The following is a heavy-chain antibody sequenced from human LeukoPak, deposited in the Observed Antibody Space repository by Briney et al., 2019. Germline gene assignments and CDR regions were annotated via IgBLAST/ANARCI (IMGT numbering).Heavy chain of an antibody. CDR1: AYTFTVYY. V-gene: IGHV1-2*02. CDR2: INPNSGGT. J-gene: IGHJ4*02. Sequence: ASVTVSFKASAYTFTVYYMHWVRQAPGQGLEWMGWINPNSGGTNYAQKFQGRVTMTRDTSISTAYMELSRLRSDDTAVYYCARNTHGDNFDYWGQGTLVTVSS. D-gene: IGHD4-17*01. CDR3: ARNTHGDNFDY.